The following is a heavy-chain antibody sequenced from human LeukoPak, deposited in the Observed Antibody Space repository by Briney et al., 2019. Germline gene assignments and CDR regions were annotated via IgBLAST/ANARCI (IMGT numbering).Heavy chain of an antibody. J-gene: IGHJ2*01. CDR2: IYYSGST. Sequence: SETLSLTCTVSGGSVSSGGYYWSWIRQHPGKGLEWIGYIYYSGSTYYNPSLKSRVTISVDTSKNQFSLKLSSVTAADTAVYYCARAVVVTAIPGWYFDLWGRGTLVTVSS. CDR1: GGSVSSGGYY. CDR3: ARAVVVTAIPGWYFDL. V-gene: IGHV4-31*03. D-gene: IGHD2-21*02.